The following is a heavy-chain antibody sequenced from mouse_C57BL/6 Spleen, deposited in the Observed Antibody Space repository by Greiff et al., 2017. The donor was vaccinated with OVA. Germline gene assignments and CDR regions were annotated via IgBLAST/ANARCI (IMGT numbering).Heavy chain of an antibody. D-gene: IGHD1-1*01. CDR3: ARSGDGSSYYYAMDY. CDR2: IYPEEGET. V-gene: IGHV14-2*01. CDR1: GFTIKDYN. J-gene: IGHJ4*01. Sequence: VQLQQSGAELVKPGASVKLSCTASGFTIKDYNMHWVTHSTDQGLEWIGRIYPEEGETKYAPKFQGKSTITADTSSNTASLPLSSLTSEDTAVYYWARSGDGSSYYYAMDYWGQGTSVTVSS.